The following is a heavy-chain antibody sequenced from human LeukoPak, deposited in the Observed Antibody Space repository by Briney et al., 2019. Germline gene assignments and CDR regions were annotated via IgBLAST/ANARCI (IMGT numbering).Heavy chain of an antibody. V-gene: IGHV1-8*01. J-gene: IGHJ5*02. D-gene: IGHD3-10*01. CDR3: ARGHQSSPTMVREVIIMVGGRGYWFDP. CDR1: GYTFTSYD. Sequence: ASVKVSCKASGYTFTSYDINWVRQATGQGLEWMGWMNPNSGNTGYAQKFQGRVTMTRNTSISTAYMELSSLRSEDTAVYYCARGHQSSPTMVREVIIMVGGRGYWFDPWGQGTLVTVSS. CDR2: MNPNSGNT.